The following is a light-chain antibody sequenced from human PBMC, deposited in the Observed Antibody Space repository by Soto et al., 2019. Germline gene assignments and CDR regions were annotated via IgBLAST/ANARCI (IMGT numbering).Light chain of an antibody. Sequence: DIVMTQSPLSLPVTPGEPASISCRSSQSLLHSNGYNYLDWYLQKPGQPPQLLIYLGSNRASGVPDRFSGSGSGTDFTLKISRVEAEDVGVYYCMQALRTPFTFGPGTKVDIK. J-gene: IGKJ3*01. CDR2: LGS. CDR3: MQALRTPFT. V-gene: IGKV2-28*01. CDR1: QSLLHSNGYNY.